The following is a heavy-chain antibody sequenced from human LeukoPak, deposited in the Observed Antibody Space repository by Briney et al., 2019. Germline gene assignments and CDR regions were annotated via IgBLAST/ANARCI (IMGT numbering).Heavy chain of an antibody. J-gene: IGHJ4*02. Sequence: PSQTLSLTCAISGDSVSSNSAAWSWIRQSPSRGLEWPGRTYYRSKWYNDYAVSVKGRITINPDTSKNQFSLQLNSVTPEDTAVYFCARGQYSSGLYHAFDYWGQGTLVTVSS. CDR1: GDSVSSNSAA. CDR3: ARGQYSSGLYHAFDY. D-gene: IGHD6-19*01. CDR2: TYYRSKWYN. V-gene: IGHV6-1*01.